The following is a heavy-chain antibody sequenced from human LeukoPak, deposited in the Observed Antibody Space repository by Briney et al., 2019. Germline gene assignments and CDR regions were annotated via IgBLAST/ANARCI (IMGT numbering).Heavy chain of an antibody. Sequence: GGSLRLSCAASGFTFSSYAMSWVRQAPGKGLEWVSAIGGSSGSTYYADSVKGRFTISRDNSKNTLYLQMNSLRAEDTAVYYCAKGLICSSTSCSSGRYFDLWGRGTLVTVSP. CDR3: AKGLICSSTSCSSGRYFDL. CDR2: IGGSSGST. V-gene: IGHV3-23*01. J-gene: IGHJ2*01. D-gene: IGHD2-2*01. CDR1: GFTFSSYA.